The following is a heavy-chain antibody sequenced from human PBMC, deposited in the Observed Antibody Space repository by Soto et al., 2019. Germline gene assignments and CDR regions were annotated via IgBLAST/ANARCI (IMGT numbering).Heavy chain of an antibody. D-gene: IGHD3-22*01. V-gene: IGHV4-30-4*01. CDR1: GGSISSGDYY. CDR3: ARDAYYYDSSGYYQPYYYYYGMDV. J-gene: IGHJ6*02. CDR2: IYYSGST. Sequence: QVQLQESGPGLVKPSQTLSLTCTVSGGSISSGDYYWSWIRQPPGKGLEWIGYIYYSGSTYYNPSLKSRVTISVDTFKNQFSLKLSSVTAADTAVYYCARDAYYYDSSGYYQPYYYYYGMDVWGQGTTVTVSS.